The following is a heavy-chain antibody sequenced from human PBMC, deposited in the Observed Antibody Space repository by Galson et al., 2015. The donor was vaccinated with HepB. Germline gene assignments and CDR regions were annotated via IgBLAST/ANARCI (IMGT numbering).Heavy chain of an antibody. CDR2: VSATENA. J-gene: IGHJ6*02. V-gene: IGHV4-4*07. CDR1: GGSISSYF. D-gene: IGHD3-10*01. Sequence: LSLTCTVSGGSISSYFWTWIRQPAGKGLEWIGRVSATENANYNPSLKSRVTMSLDTSKTHFSLNLRSVAAADTAVYYCAGESETAFWFGEVGAIYSMDVWGQGTTVTVSS. CDR3: AGESETAFWFGEVGAIYSMDV.